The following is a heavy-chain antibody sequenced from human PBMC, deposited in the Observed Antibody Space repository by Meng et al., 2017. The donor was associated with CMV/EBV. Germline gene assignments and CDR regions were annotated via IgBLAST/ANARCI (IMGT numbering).Heavy chain of an antibody. J-gene: IGHJ6*02. V-gene: IGHV6-1*01. CDR2: TYYRSKWYN. D-gene: IGHD3-22*01. Sequence: LRLSCAISGDSVSSNSAAWNWIMQSPSRGLEWLGRTYYRSKWYNDYAVSVKSRITINPDTSKNQFSLQLNSVTPEDTAVYYCARDIASYYYDSSGYPNLYYYYGMDVWGQGTTVTVSS. CDR3: ARDIASYYYDSSGYPNLYYYYGMDV. CDR1: GDSVSSNSAA.